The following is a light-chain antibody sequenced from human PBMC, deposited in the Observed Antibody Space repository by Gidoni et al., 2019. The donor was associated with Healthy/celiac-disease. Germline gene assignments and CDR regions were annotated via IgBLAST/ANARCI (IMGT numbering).Light chain of an antibody. J-gene: IGKJ2*01. CDR2: GAS. CDR1: QSVSSN. CDR3: QQWRT. V-gene: IGKV3-15*01. Sequence: EIVMTQSPATLSVSPGERATLSCRASQSVSSNFAWYQQKPGQAPRLLLYGASPRATGIPARFSGSGSGTAFTLTLSSLQSEDFAVYYCQQWRTFGQXTKLEIK.